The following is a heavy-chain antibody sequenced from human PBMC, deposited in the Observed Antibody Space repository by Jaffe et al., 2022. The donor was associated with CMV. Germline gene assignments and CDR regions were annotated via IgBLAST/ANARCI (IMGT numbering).Heavy chain of an antibody. CDR1: GFTFSSYS. CDR3: ARDVVAAISWFDP. Sequence: EVQLVESGGGLVKPGGSLRLSCAASGFTFSSYSMNWVRQAPGKGLEWVSSISSSSSYIYYADSVKGRFTISRDNAKNSLYLQMNSLRAEDTAVYYCARDVVAAISWFDPWGQGTLVTVSS. J-gene: IGHJ5*02. V-gene: IGHV3-21*01. D-gene: IGHD2-15*01. CDR2: ISSSSSYI.